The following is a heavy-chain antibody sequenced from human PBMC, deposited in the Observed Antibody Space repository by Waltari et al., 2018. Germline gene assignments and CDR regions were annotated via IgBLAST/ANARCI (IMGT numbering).Heavy chain of an antibody. J-gene: IGHJ4*02. V-gene: IGHV4-59*01. CDR2: IAYNGRT. Sequence: QVQLQESGPGLVKPSETLSLTCAVSGDPINNYYWNWIRQPPGKELEWIGYIAYNGRTNYNPSLKSRVTISVDTSKTQFSLKLTSVTAADTAVYYCVRSYDFWSGYPLDYWGPGSLVTVSS. CDR1: GDPINNYY. D-gene: IGHD3-3*01. CDR3: VRSYDFWSGYPLDY.